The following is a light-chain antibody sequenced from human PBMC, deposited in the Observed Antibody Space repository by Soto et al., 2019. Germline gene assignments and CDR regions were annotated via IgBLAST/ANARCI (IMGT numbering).Light chain of an antibody. CDR3: QQYNNWPPTWT. V-gene: IGKV3-15*01. CDR2: GAS. CDR1: QSVSSN. J-gene: IGKJ1*01. Sequence: EIVMTQSPATLSVSPGERATLSCRASQSVSSNLAWYQQKPGQAPRLLIYGASTRATGIPARFSGSGSGTEFTLTFSSLQSEDFAVYYCQQYNNWPPTWTFGQGTKVEI.